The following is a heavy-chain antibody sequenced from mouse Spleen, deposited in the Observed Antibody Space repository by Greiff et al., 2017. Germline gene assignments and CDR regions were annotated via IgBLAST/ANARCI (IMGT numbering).Heavy chain of an antibody. Sequence: VQLKQSGAELVKPGASVKLSCTASGFNIKDTYMHWVKQRPEQGLEWIGRIDPANGNTKYDPKFQGKATITADTSSNTAYLQLSSLTSEDTAVYYWAKNADYWGQGTTLTVSS. CDR2: IDPANGNT. J-gene: IGHJ2*01. CDR3: AKNADY. V-gene: IGHV14-3*02. CDR1: GFNIKDTY.